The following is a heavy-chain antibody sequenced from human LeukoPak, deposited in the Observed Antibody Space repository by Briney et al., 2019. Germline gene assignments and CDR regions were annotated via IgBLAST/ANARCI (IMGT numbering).Heavy chain of an antibody. CDR2: ISYDGSDK. D-gene: IGHD6-19*01. CDR3: AKGRGSSGWYSLDY. V-gene: IGHV3-30*18. J-gene: IGHJ4*02. Sequence: GGSLRLSCAASGFTFSSYGMHWVRQAPGKGLEWVAVISYDGSDKYYADSVKGRFTISRDNSKNTLYLQMNSLRPGDTALYYCAKGRGSSGWYSLDYWGQGTLITVSS. CDR1: GFTFSSYG.